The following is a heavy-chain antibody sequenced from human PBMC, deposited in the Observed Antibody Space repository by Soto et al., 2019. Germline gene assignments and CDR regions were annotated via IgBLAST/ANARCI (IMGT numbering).Heavy chain of an antibody. CDR3: ASHGITGTWVYYYGMDV. V-gene: IGHV1-69*12. CDR1: GGTFSSYA. D-gene: IGHD1-7*01. J-gene: IGHJ6*02. CDR2: IIPIFGTA. Sequence: QVQLVQSGAEVKKPGSSVKVSCKASGGTFSSYAISWVRQAPGQGLEWMGGIIPIFGTATYAQKFQGRVTIPADESTSTAYMALRSLRSEDTAVYYCASHGITGTWVYYYGMDVWGQGTTVTVSS.